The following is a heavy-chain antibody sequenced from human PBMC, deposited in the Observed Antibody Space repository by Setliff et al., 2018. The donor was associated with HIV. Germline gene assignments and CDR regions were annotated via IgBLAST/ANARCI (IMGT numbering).Heavy chain of an antibody. J-gene: IGHJ1*01. CDR1: GGSIVSTSYY. CDR3: ARDPYCSGDGCFRYYQH. CDR2: IYYSGTT. Sequence: PSETLSLTCTVSGGSIVSTSYYWGWIRQPPGKGLEWIGSIYYSGTTYYNPSLKRRVTISVDTSKKQFSLKLTSVTAADTAGYFCARDPYCSGDGCFRYYQHWGRGILVTVSS. V-gene: IGHV4-39*02. D-gene: IGHD2-15*01.